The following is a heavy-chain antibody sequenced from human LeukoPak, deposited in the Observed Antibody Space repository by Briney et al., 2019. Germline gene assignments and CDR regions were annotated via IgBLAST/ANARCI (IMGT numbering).Heavy chain of an antibody. D-gene: IGHD5-24*01. CDR3: VRDTDHGKLDS. V-gene: IGHV3-23*01. Sequence: GGSLRLSCAASGFTFSSYAMSWVRQAPGKGLEWVSAISGSGGSTYYADSVKGRFTISRDNSKNTLYLQMNSLRAEDTAVYYCVRDTDHGKLDSWGQGTLVTVSS. J-gene: IGHJ4*02. CDR2: ISGSGGST. CDR1: GFTFSSYA.